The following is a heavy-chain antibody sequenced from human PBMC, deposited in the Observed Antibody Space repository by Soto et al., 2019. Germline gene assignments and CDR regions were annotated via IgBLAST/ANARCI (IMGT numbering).Heavy chain of an antibody. CDR2: ISSSSSYI. Sequence: GGSLRLSCAASGFTFSSYSMNWVRQAPGKGLEWVSSISSSSSYIYYADSVKGRFTISRDNAKNSLYLQMNSLRAEDTAVYYCAREATVVTHTFDYWGQGTLVTVSS. CDR3: AREATVVTHTFDY. CDR1: GFTFSSYS. V-gene: IGHV3-21*01. D-gene: IGHD4-17*01. J-gene: IGHJ4*02.